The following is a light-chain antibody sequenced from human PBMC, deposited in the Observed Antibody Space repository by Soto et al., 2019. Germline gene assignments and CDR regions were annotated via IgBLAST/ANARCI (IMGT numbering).Light chain of an antibody. CDR3: QQTYSKSVT. CDR1: QNIDKY. Sequence: DIRINQSPASLSASVGDRVTVTCRASQNIDKYLHWYQQKPGKAPNLLIFSASILQSGVPSRFIGSGSGTEFTLTISGLQPEDFANYYCQQTYSKSVTFGQGTKVDIK. CDR2: SAS. J-gene: IGKJ1*01. V-gene: IGKV1-39*01.